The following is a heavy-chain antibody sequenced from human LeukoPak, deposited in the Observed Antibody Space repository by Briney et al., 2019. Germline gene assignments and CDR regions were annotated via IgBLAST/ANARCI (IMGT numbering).Heavy chain of an antibody. J-gene: IGHJ6*04. CDR3: AELGITMIGGV. V-gene: IGHV3-23*01. CDR1: GFTFSSYS. D-gene: IGHD3-10*02. Sequence: GGSLRLSCAASGFTFSSYSMIWVRRAPGKGLEWVSGVSYSGGSTYYADSVKGRFTISRDNSKNTLYLQMNSLRAEDTAVYYCAELGITMIGGVWGKGTTVTISS. CDR2: VSYSGGST.